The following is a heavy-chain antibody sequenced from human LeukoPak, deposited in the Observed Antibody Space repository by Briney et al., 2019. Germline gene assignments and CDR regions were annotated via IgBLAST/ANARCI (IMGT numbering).Heavy chain of an antibody. V-gene: IGHV3-73*01. CDR1: GFTFSGSA. CDR2: IRSKANSYAT. D-gene: IGHD4-17*01. CDR3: TTPTTTVTTEVHFDY. J-gene: IGHJ4*02. Sequence: GESLKISCAASGFTFSGSAMHWVRQASGKGLEWVGRIRSKANSYATAYAASVKGRFTISRDDSKNTAYLQMYSLKTEDTAVYYCTTPTTTVTTEVHFDYWGQGTLVTVSS.